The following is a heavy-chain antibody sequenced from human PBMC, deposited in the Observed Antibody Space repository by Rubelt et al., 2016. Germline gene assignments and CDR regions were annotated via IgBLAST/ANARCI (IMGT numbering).Heavy chain of an antibody. V-gene: IGHV4-59*04. CDR2: IYHSGTI. J-gene: IGHJ5*02. D-gene: IGHD1-7*01. Sequence: QVQLQESGPGLVKPSGTLSLTCAVPGGSISSYYWSWIRQPPGKGLEWIGSIYHSGTIYYNPSLKSRVPTSVDTSMYQCSLRGSCGTATDTAGYYCARSEDNWNYNWFDPWGQGTLVTVSS. CDR1: GGSISSYY. CDR3: ARSEDNWNYNWFDP.